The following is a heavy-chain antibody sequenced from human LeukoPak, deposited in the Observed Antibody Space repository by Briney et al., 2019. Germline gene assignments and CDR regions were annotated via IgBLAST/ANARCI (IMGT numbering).Heavy chain of an antibody. D-gene: IGHD3-22*01. CDR3: ARDADYYDSSGYLDY. V-gene: IGHV3-23*01. Sequence: GGSLRLSCAASGFTFSSYAMSWVRQAPGKGLKWVSAISGSGGSTYYADSVKGRFTISRDNAKNSLYLQMNSLRAEDTAVYYCARDADYYDSSGYLDYWGQGTLVTVSS. J-gene: IGHJ4*02. CDR2: ISGSGGST. CDR1: GFTFSSYA.